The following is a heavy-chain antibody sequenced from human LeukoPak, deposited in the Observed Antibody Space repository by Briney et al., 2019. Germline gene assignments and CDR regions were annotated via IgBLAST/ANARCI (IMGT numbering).Heavy chain of an antibody. Sequence: SETLSLTCTVSGDSISSSSSYWGWIRQPPGKGLEWIGSIYYSGSTYYNTSLKSRVTISVDTSKNQFSLKLSSVTVADTAVYYCARAHYPHYNSGYDSPPIWFDPWGQGTLVTVSS. D-gene: IGHD5-12*01. J-gene: IGHJ5*02. V-gene: IGHV4-39*07. CDR3: ARAHYPHYNSGYDSPPIWFDP. CDR1: GDSISSSSSY. CDR2: IYYSGST.